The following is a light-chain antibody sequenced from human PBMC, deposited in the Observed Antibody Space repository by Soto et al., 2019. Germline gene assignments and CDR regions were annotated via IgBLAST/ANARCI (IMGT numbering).Light chain of an antibody. V-gene: IGKV3-20*01. CDR1: QSVNNNF. Sequence: EIVLTQSPGTLSSSPGERATLSCRASQSVNNNFLAWYQQKPGQAPRLLIYGASSRATGIPDRFSGSGSGTDFTLTISRLEPEDFAVYFCQQYSSSPRTFGGGTKVEIK. CDR2: GAS. J-gene: IGKJ4*01. CDR3: QQYSSSPRT.